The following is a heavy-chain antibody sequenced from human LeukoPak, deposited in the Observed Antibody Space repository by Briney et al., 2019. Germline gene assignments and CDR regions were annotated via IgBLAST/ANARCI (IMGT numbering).Heavy chain of an antibody. D-gene: IGHD3-16*02. J-gene: IGHJ4*02. CDR3: ARESVEFTFGGVIVRYFDY. CDR1: GGSISSGGYS. V-gene: IGHV4-61*08. Sequence: SETLSLTCAVSGGSISSGGYSWSWIRQPPGQGLEWIGYIYYSGSTNYNPSLKSRVTISVDTSKNQFSLKLSSVTAADTAVYYCARESVEFTFGGVIVRYFDYWGQGTLVTVSS. CDR2: IYYSGST.